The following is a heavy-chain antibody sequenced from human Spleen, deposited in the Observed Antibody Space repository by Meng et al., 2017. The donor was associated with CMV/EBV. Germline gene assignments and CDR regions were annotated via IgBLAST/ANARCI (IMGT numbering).Heavy chain of an antibody. J-gene: IGHJ4*02. Sequence: TFGFYSRNWVRQAPGKGLEWVSSISSSSSKYYADSVKGRFTISRDNAKNSLYLQMSSLRAEDTAVYYCAREYTSTRAWGTYRSNYFDYWGQGTLVTVSS. CDR3: AREYTSTRAWGTYRSNYFDY. CDR2: ISSSSSK. V-gene: IGHV3-69-1*01. CDR1: TFGFYS. D-gene: IGHD3-16*02.